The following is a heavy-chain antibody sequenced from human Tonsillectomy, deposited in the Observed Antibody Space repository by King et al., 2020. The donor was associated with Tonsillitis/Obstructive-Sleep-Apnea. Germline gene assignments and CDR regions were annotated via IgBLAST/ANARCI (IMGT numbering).Heavy chain of an antibody. CDR3: ARVRAGGFFDY. CDR2: INHSGST. J-gene: IGHJ4*02. Sequence: HVQLQQWGAGLLKPSETLSLTCAVYGGSFSGYYWSWIRQPPGKGLEWIGEINHSGSTNYNPSLKSRVTISVDTSKNQFSLKLSSVTAAATAVYYCARVRAGGFFDYWGQGTLVTVSS. V-gene: IGHV4-34*01. CDR1: GGSFSGYY. D-gene: IGHD3-16*01.